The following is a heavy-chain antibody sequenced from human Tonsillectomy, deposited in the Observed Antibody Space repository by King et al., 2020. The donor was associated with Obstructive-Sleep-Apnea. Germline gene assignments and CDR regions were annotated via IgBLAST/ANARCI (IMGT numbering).Heavy chain of an antibody. J-gene: IGHJ4*02. Sequence: QLVQSGADVKKPGASVKVSCKTSGYTFTGYYIHWVRQAPGQGLEWMGCINPDSGDTNYAQKFQGRVTLTRDTSIKTAYMELSRLGSDDTAVYYCARDNNSNSWGSSYYWGQGTLVSVSS. CDR2: INPDSGDT. V-gene: IGHV1-2*02. CDR1: GYTFTGYY. D-gene: IGHD6-6*01. CDR3: ARDNNSNSWGSSYY.